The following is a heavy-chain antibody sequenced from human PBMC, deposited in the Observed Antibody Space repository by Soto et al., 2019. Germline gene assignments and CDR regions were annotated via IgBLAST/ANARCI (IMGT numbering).Heavy chain of an antibody. Sequence: QITLKESGPTLVKPTQTLTLTCTFSGFSLSSTRMAVGWIRQPPGKALEWLALIYWDDDKRYSPFLKSRLTITRDSSKNQVVLTMSNMDPVDTARYYCAHIVVAGLGYYLDYWCQGTLVTVSS. CDR1: GFSLSSTRMA. CDR3: AHIVVAGLGYYLDY. CDR2: IYWDDDK. J-gene: IGHJ4*02. D-gene: IGHD6-19*01. V-gene: IGHV2-5*02.